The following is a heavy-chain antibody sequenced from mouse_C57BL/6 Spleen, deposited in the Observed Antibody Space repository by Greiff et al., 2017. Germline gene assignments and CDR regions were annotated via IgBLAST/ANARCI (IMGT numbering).Heavy chain of an antibody. CDR3: ARALLYYGSSYWYFDV. D-gene: IGHD1-1*01. J-gene: IGHJ1*03. CDR2: INYDGSST. Sequence: EVKLQESEGGLVQPGSSMKLSCTASGFTFSDYYMAWVRQVPEKGLEWVANINYDGSSTYYLDSLKSRFIISRDNAKNILYLQMSSLKSEDTATYYCARALLYYGSSYWYFDVWGTGTTVTVSS. V-gene: IGHV5-16*01. CDR1: GFTFSDYY.